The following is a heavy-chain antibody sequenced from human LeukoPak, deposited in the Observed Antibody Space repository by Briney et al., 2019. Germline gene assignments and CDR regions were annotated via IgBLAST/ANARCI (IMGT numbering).Heavy chain of an antibody. J-gene: IGHJ4*02. CDR2: INTNTGNP. D-gene: IGHD3-16*02. CDR3: ARGHYVWGSYRPIDY. V-gene: IGHV7-4-1*02. CDR1: GGTFSSYT. Sequence: ASVKVSCKASGGTFSSYTISWVRQAPGQGLEWMGWINTNTGNPTYAQGFTGRFVFSLDTSVSTAYLQISSLKAEDTAVYYCARGHYVWGSYRPIDYWGQGTLVTVSS.